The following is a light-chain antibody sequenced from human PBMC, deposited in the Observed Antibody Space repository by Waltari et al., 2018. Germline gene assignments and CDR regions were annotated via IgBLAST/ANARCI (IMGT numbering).Light chain of an antibody. CDR3: QQYNTYPWT. J-gene: IGKJ1*01. CDR2: RAS. V-gene: IGKV1-5*03. Sequence: DIQMTQSPSTLSASVGDRVPITCRASQNINSWLAWYQQKPGKAPALLIYRASSLESGVPSRFSGSGSGTEFTLTISSLQPDDFTTYYCQQYNTYPWTFGQGTKVDI. CDR1: QNINSW.